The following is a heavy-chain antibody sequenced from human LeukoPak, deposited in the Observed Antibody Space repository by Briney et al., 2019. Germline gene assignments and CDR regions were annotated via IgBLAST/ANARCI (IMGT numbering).Heavy chain of an antibody. CDR3: ARSGYYNGNWFDP. J-gene: IGHJ5*02. Sequence: SSETLSLTCTVSGGSISTSSYFWAWIRQPPGKGLEWIGNIYYNENTYYNPSLKSRVTISVDTSKNHFSLKLSSVTAADTSVYYCARSGYYNGNWFDPWGQGTLVTVSS. V-gene: IGHV4-39*02. D-gene: IGHD3-9*01. CDR2: IYYNENT. CDR1: GGSISTSSYF.